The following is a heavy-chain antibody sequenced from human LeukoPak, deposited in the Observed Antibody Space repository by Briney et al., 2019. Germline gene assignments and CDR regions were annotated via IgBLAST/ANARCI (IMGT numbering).Heavy chain of an antibody. Sequence: SETLSLTCAVYGGSFSGYYWSWIRKPPGKGLEWIGEINHSGSTNYNPSLKSRVTISVDTSKNQFSLKLSSVTAADTAVYYCARVVLWFGESYYFDYWGQGTLVTVSS. J-gene: IGHJ4*02. CDR3: ARVVLWFGESYYFDY. CDR1: GGSFSGYY. D-gene: IGHD3-10*01. V-gene: IGHV4-34*01. CDR2: INHSGST.